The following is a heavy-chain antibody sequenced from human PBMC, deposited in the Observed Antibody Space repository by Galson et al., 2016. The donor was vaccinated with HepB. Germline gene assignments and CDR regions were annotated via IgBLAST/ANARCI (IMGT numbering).Heavy chain of an antibody. D-gene: IGHD6-25*01. J-gene: IGHJ4*02. Sequence: SLRLSCAASGFTFSGYWMTWVRQAPGKGLEWVANIKQDGSEKNYVDSVKGRFTISRDNAKNLVYLQMKSLRAEDTAVYYCASAPAATESDYWGQGTLVTVSP. V-gene: IGHV3-7*01. CDR2: IKQDGSEK. CDR3: ASAPAATESDY. CDR1: GFTFSGYW.